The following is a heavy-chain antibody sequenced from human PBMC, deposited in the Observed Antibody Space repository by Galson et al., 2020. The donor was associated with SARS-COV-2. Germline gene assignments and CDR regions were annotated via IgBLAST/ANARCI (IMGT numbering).Heavy chain of an antibody. CDR3: ARDMGGYNDP. D-gene: IGHD1-20*01. CDR1: GFTFSSYG. CDR2: ISYDGSNK. V-gene: IGHV3-30*19. J-gene: IGHJ5*02. Sequence: GGSLRLSCAASGFTFSSYGMHWVRQAPGKGLEWVAVISYDGSNKYYADSVKGRFTISRDNSKNTLYLQMNSLRAEDTAVYYCARDMGGYNDPWGQGTLVTVSS.